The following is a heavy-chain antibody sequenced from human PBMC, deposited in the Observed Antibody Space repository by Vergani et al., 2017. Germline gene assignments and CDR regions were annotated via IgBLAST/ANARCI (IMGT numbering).Heavy chain of an antibody. Sequence: ELQLVESGGGLVNPGGSLRLSCAASGFTFSSYSLTWVRQAPGKGLEWVSSISSSSSYIYYADSVKGRFTISRDNAKSSLYLEMNSLRAEDTAVYYCATKSXGTPGCQIGYFREWGQGTLVTVSS. J-gene: IGHJ1*01. CDR1: GFTFSSYS. V-gene: IGHV3-21*01. D-gene: IGHD1-1*01. CDR3: ATKSXGTPGCQIGYFRE. CDR2: ISSSSSYI.